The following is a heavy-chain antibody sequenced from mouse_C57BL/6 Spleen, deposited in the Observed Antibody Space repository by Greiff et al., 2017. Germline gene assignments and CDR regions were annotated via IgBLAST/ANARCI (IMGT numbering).Heavy chain of an antibody. CDR1: GFTFSSYA. CDR2: ISDGGSYT. Sequence: EVKLMESGGGLVKPGGSLKLSCAASGFTFSSYAMSWVRQTPDKRLEWVATISDGGSYTYYPDNVKGRFTISRDNAKNNLYLQMSHLKSENTAMYYCAREDGYFDYWGQGTTLTVSS. CDR3: AREDGYFDY. V-gene: IGHV5-4*03. J-gene: IGHJ2*01.